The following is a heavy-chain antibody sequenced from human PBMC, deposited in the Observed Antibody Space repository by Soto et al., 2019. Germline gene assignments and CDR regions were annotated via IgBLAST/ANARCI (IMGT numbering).Heavy chain of an antibody. CDR1: GFTFSDYY. CDR3: AGSITIFGVVISTFDP. D-gene: IGHD3-3*01. Sequence: GGSLRLSCAASGFTFSDYYMSWIRQAPGKGLEWVSYISSSGSTIYYADSVKGRFTISRDNAKNSLYLQMNSLRAEDTAVYYCAGSITIFGVVISTFDPWGQGTLVTVSS. J-gene: IGHJ5*02. V-gene: IGHV3-11*01. CDR2: ISSSGSTI.